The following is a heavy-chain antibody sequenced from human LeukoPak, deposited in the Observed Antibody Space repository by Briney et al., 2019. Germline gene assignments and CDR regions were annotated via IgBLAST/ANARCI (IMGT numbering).Heavy chain of an antibody. CDR1: GGSISSNTYY. D-gene: IGHD5-18*01. CDR3: ARDYQGGYGDKTVDY. CDR2: IYYSGST. V-gene: IGHV4-39*07. J-gene: IGHJ4*02. Sequence: SETLSLTCTVSGGSISSNTYYWGWIRQPPGKGLEWIGSIYYSGSTYYNPSLKSRVTISVDTSKNQFSLKLSSVTAADTAVYYCARDYQGGYGDKTVDYWGQGTLVTVSS.